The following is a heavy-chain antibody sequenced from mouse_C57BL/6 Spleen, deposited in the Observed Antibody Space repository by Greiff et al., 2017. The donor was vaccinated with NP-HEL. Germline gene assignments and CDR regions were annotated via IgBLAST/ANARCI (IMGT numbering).Heavy chain of an antibody. Sequence: EVQLVESGGGLVKPGGSLKLSCAASGFTFSSYAMSWVRQTPEKRLEWVATISDGGSYTYYPDNVKGRFTISRDNAKNNLYLQMSHLKSEDTAMYYCARVGDYYGSSFYWYFDVWGTGTTVTVSS. D-gene: IGHD1-1*01. CDR3: ARVGDYYGSSFYWYFDV. V-gene: IGHV5-4*01. CDR2: ISDGGSYT. CDR1: GFTFSSYA. J-gene: IGHJ1*03.